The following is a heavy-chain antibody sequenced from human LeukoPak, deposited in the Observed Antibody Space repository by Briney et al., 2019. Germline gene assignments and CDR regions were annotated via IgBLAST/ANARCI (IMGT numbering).Heavy chain of an antibody. CDR1: GFTFSRYS. Sequence: PGGSLRLSCAASGFTFSRYSMNWVRQAPGKGLEWVANIKQDGSERYYVDPVKGRFTISRDNAKNSVYLQMNSLRAEDTAVYYCARDRPGSAGAWGQGTLVTVSS. J-gene: IGHJ5*02. CDR3: ARDRPGSAGA. CDR2: IKQDGSER. V-gene: IGHV3-7*04. D-gene: IGHD6-25*01.